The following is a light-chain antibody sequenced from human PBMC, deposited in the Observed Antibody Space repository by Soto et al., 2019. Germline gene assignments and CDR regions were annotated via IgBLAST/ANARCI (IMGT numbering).Light chain of an antibody. CDR2: TAS. CDR1: QTISTS. CDR3: QQSYTTPWT. Sequence: DIQMTQSPSSLSASVGDRVTITCRASQTISTSLNWYQQKPGTVPRLVIYTASKWQAGVPSRFSGSGSGTDFTLTISSLQPEDFSTYYCQQSYTTPWTFGRGTKVEIK. V-gene: IGKV1-39*01. J-gene: IGKJ1*01.